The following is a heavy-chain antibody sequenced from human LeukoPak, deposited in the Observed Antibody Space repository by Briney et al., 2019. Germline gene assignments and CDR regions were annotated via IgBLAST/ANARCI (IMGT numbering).Heavy chain of an antibody. CDR3: ARGGAVAGPDY. CDR1: GGSISSSSYY. CDR2: IYYSGST. V-gene: IGHV4-39*07. J-gene: IGHJ4*02. Sequence: SETLSLTCTVSGGSISSSSYYWGWIRQPPGKGLEWIGSIYYSGSTYYNPSLKSRVTISVDTSKNQFSLKLSSVTAADTAVYYRARGGAVAGPDYWGQGTLVTVSS. D-gene: IGHD6-19*01.